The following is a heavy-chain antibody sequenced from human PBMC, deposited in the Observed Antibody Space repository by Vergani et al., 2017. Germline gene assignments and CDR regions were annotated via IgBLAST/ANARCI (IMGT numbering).Heavy chain of an antibody. CDR2: IKSDGSIT. J-gene: IGHJ5*01. CDR3: ARARCIETCYMSNWLDS. Sequence: VQLVESGGGVVQPGRSLRLSCAASGCTFSSYGMHWVRQVPGKGLLWVSRIKSDGSITAYADSVKGRFTISRDNAQNTLYLQMNSLRVEDTGVYYCARARCIETCYMSNWLDSWGQGTLVTVSS. D-gene: IGHD3-9*01. CDR1: GCTFSSYG. V-gene: IGHV3-74*03.